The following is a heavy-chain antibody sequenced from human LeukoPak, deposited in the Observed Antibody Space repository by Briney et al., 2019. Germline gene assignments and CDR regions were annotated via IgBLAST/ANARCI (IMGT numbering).Heavy chain of an antibody. J-gene: IGHJ4*02. V-gene: IGHV4-59*01. CDR1: GGSISNYY. CDR3: ARDTAYTDY. Sequence: SETLSLTCTVSGGSISNYYWSWIRQPPGNGLEWIGYNSYSGSTSYNPSLQSRVTISVDTSKNEFSLKLSSVTAADTAVYYCARDTAYTDYWGQGALVTVS. D-gene: IGHD4-11*01. CDR2: NSYSGST.